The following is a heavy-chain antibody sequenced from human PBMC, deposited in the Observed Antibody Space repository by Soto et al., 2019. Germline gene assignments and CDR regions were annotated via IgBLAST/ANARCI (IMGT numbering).Heavy chain of an antibody. V-gene: IGHV1-69*13. CDR1: GGTFSSYA. CDR3: ARWGQNTIFGEFPYYYGMDV. D-gene: IGHD3-3*01. Sequence: SVKVSCKAPGGTFSSYAISWVRQAPGQGLEWMGGIIPIFGTANYAQKFQGRVTITADESTSTAYMELSSLRSEDTAVYYCARWGQNTIFGEFPYYYGMDVWGQGTTVTVSS. J-gene: IGHJ6*02. CDR2: IIPIFGTA.